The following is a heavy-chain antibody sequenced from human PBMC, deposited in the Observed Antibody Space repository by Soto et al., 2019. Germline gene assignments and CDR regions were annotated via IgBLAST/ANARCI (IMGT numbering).Heavy chain of an antibody. CDR2: IIPIFGTA. CDR1: GGTFSSYA. J-gene: IGHJ6*03. D-gene: IGHD3-10*01. V-gene: IGHV1-69*13. CDR3: ARDGRGDGYIDV. Sequence: RASVKVSCKASGGTFSSYAISWVRQAPGQGLEWMGGIIPIFGTANYAQKFQGRVTTTADESTSTAYMELSSLRSEDTAVYYCARDGRGDGYIDVWGQGTTVTV.